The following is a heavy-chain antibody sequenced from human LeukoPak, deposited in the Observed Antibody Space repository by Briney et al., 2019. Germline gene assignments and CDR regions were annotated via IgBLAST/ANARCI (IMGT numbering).Heavy chain of an antibody. Sequence: GGSLRLSCAASGFTFSSYAMSWVRQAPGKGLEWVSAISGSGGSTYYADSVKGRFTISRDNSKNTLYLQVNSLRAEDTAVYYCAKGYCSGGSCYSYYYYGMDVWGQGTTVTVSS. J-gene: IGHJ6*02. CDR1: GFTFSSYA. V-gene: IGHV3-23*01. CDR3: AKGYCSGGSCYSYYYYGMDV. D-gene: IGHD2-15*01. CDR2: ISGSGGST.